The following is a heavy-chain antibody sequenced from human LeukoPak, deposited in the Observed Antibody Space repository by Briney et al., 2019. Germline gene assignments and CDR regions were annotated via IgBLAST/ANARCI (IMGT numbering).Heavy chain of an antibody. V-gene: IGHV3-23*01. D-gene: IGHD6-19*01. CDR3: AKDPCSYSSGWYFIY. CDR2: ISGSGGST. Sequence: PGGSLRLSCAASGFTFSSYDMSWVRQAPGKGLEWVSAISGSGGSTYYADSVKGRFTISRDNSKNTLYLQMNSLRAEDTAVYYCAKDPCSYSSGWYFIYWGQGTLVTVSS. CDR1: GFTFSSYD. J-gene: IGHJ4*02.